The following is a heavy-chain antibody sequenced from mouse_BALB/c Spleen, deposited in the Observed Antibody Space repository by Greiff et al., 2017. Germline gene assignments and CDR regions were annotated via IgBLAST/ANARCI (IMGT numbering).Heavy chain of an antibody. CDR2: ISYDGSN. D-gene: IGHD1-2*01. CDR1: GYSITSGYY. CDR3: ARDRVTTATRYAMDY. Sequence: EVQLQESGPGLVKPSQSLSLTCSVTGYSITSGYYWNWIRQFPGNKLEWMGYISYDGSNNYNPSLKNRISITRDTSKNQFFLKLNSVTTEDTATYYCARDRVTTATRYAMDYWGQGTSVTVSS. J-gene: IGHJ4*01. V-gene: IGHV3-6*02.